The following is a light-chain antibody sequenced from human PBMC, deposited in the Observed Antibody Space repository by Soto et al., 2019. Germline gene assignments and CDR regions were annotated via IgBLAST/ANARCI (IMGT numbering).Light chain of an antibody. CDR1: QSISSW. CDR2: KAS. CDR3: QQYNSGRT. Sequence: DIQMTQSPSTLSASVGDRVTITCRASQSISSWLAWYQQKPGKAPKLLIYKASSLESGVPSRFSGSGSGTEFTLTISSLQPDDFATYYCQQYNSGRTFGPGTKVDIK. V-gene: IGKV1-5*03. J-gene: IGKJ3*01.